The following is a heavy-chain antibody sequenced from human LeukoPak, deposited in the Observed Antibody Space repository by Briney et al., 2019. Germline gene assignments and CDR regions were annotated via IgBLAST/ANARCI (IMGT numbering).Heavy chain of an antibody. D-gene: IGHD5-18*01. CDR2: IIPIFGTA. J-gene: IGHJ4*02. Sequence: SVKVSCKASGGTFSSYAISWVRQAPGQGLEWMGGIIPIFGTANYAQKFQGRVTITADESTSTAYMELSSLRSEDTAVYYCARVVDTALWVYYFDYWGQGTLVTVSS. CDR3: ARVVDTALWVYYFDY. V-gene: IGHV1-69*13. CDR1: GGTFSSYA.